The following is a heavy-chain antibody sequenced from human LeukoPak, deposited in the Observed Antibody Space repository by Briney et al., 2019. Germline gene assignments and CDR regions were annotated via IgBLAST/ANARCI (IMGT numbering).Heavy chain of an antibody. CDR3: ARDIGSGGVWFDY. Sequence: PSETLSLTCTVSGGSISSYYWSWIRQPPGKGLEWIGYIYYSGSTNYNPSLQSRVTMSVDKSKNQFSLKLSSVTAADTAVYYCARDIGSGGVWFDYWGQGTLVTVSS. CDR1: GGSISSYY. V-gene: IGHV4-59*12. D-gene: IGHD3-10*01. J-gene: IGHJ4*02. CDR2: IYYSGST.